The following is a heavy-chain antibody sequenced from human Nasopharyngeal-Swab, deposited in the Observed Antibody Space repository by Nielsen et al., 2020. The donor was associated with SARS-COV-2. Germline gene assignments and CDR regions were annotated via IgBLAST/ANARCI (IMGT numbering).Heavy chain of an antibody. Sequence: SETLSLTCTVSGAFISGHHWSWIRQPPGKGLEWIGYVPYSGITNYNPSLNSRVTISADSSKNQFSLELGSVTAADTAVYYCAREEYYYASSGNYYRAFDNWGQGTLVSVSS. CDR2: VPYSGIT. V-gene: IGHV4-59*11. CDR1: GAFISGHH. D-gene: IGHD3-22*01. CDR3: AREEYYYASSGNYYRAFDN. J-gene: IGHJ4*02.